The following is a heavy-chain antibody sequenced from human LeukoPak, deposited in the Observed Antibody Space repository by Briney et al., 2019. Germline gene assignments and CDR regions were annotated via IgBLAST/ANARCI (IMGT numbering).Heavy chain of an antibody. CDR3: ARGTSAWLVQTGWFDP. Sequence: SETLSLTCTVSGGSITSYYWSWIRQPPGKGLECIGYIYYSGSTNYNPSLKSRVTISVDKSKNQFSLKLSSVTAADTAVYYCARGTSAWLVQTGWFDPWGQGTLVTVSS. CDR2: IYYSGST. J-gene: IGHJ5*02. V-gene: IGHV4-59*12. D-gene: IGHD6-19*01. CDR1: GGSITSYY.